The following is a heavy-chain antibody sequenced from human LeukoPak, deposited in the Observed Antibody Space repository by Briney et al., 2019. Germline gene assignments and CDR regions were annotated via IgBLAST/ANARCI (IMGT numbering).Heavy chain of an antibody. V-gene: IGHV3-53*01. J-gene: IGHJ4*02. CDR1: GFTVSSNY. CDR3: AKGGITLVRGSFDY. Sequence: HTGGSLRLSCAASGFTVSSNYMSWVRQAPGKGLEWVSVIYSGGSTYYADSVKGRFTISRDNSKNTLYLQMNRLRAEDTAIYYCAKGGITLVRGSFDYWGQGTLVTVSS. D-gene: IGHD3-10*01. CDR2: IYSGGST.